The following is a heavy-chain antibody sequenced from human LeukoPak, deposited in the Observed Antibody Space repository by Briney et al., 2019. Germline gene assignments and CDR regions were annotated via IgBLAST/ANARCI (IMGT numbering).Heavy chain of an antibody. CDR2: IRYDGSNK. D-gene: IGHD2-2*01. Sequence: PGGSLRLSCAASGFTFSSYGMHWVRQAPGKGLEWVAFIRYDGSNKYYADSVKGRFTISRDNSKNTLYLQMNSLRAEDTAVYYCAKGGEEDIVVVPAASFDYWGQGTLVTVSS. J-gene: IGHJ4*02. V-gene: IGHV3-30*02. CDR1: GFTFSSYG. CDR3: AKGGEEDIVVVPAASFDY.